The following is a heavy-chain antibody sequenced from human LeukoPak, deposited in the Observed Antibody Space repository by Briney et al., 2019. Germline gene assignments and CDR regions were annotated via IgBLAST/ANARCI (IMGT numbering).Heavy chain of an antibody. CDR2: INHSGST. J-gene: IGHJ6*03. Sequence: PSETLSLTCAVYGGSFSAYYWSWIRQPPGKGLEWIGEINHSGSTNYNPSLKSRVTISVDTSKNQFSLKLTSVTAADTAVYYCARGPHLVRHYMDFWGKGSTVTVSS. D-gene: IGHD2-2*01. V-gene: IGHV4-34*01. CDR1: GGSFSAYY. CDR3: ARGPHLVRHYMDF.